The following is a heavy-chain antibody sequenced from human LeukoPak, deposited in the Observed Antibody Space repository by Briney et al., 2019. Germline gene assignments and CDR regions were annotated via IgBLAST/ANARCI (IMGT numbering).Heavy chain of an antibody. V-gene: IGHV1-8*01. Sequence: ASVKVSCKASGYTITSYDINWVRQATGQGLEWMGWMNPNSGNTGYAQKFQGRVTITTDESTSTAYMELSSLRSEDTAVYYCARDKSPAMGYYFDYWGQGALVTVSS. D-gene: IGHD5-18*01. CDR1: GYTITSYD. CDR2: MNPNSGNT. CDR3: ARDKSPAMGYYFDY. J-gene: IGHJ4*02.